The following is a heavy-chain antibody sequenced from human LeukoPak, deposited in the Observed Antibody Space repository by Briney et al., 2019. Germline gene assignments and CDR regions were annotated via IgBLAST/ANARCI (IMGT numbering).Heavy chain of an antibody. V-gene: IGHV3-30*18. CDR3: AKDERWRRSDFHGGFDY. D-gene: IGHD2-21*02. CDR1: GFAFSSYG. Sequence: GGSLRLSCAASGFAFSSYGIHWVRQAPGEGLEWVAFISYDGTTKYYADSVEGRFTISRDNSKNTLYVQMNSLRAEDTAVYYCAKDERWRRSDFHGGFDYWGQGALVTVSS. CDR2: ISYDGTTK. J-gene: IGHJ4*02.